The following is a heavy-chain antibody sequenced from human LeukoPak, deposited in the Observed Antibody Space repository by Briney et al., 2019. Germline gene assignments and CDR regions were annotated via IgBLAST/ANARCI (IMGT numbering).Heavy chain of an antibody. Sequence: SETLSLTCAVYGGSFSGYYWSWIRQPPGKGLEWIGEINHSGSTNYNPSLKSRVTISVDTSKYQFSLKLSSVTAADTAVYYCARGFSYYGSGSYYPYFDYWGQGTLVTVSS. CDR2: INHSGST. CDR1: GGSFSGYY. CDR3: ARGFSYYGSGSYYPYFDY. D-gene: IGHD3-10*01. J-gene: IGHJ4*02. V-gene: IGHV4-34*01.